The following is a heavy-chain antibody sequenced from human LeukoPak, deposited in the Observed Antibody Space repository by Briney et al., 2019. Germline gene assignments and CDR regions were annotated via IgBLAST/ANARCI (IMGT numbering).Heavy chain of an antibody. CDR2: IWYDGSNK. J-gene: IGHJ6*03. CDR3: AKDSGGNQFSYYMDV. Sequence: PGGSLRLSCAASGFTFSNYGIHWVRQAPGKGLEWVAFIWYDGSNKYYADSVKGRFTISRDNPKNTLYLQMNSLIAEDTAVYYCAKDSGGNQFSYYMDVWGKGTTVTVSS. CDR1: GFTFSNYG. D-gene: IGHD4-23*01. V-gene: IGHV3-30*02.